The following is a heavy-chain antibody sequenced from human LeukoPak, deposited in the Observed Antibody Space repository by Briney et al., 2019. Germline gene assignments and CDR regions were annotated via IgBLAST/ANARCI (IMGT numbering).Heavy chain of an antibody. CDR1: GFTFSSYW. D-gene: IGHD4-23*01. CDR2: INHNGNVN. V-gene: IGHV3-7*01. CDR3: ACDYGGNSGVDY. J-gene: IGHJ4*02. Sequence: GGSLRLSCAASGFTFSSYWKNWARQAPGKGLEWVASINHNGNVNYYVDSVKGRFTISRDNSKNTLYLQMNSLRAEDTAVYYCACDYGGNSGVDYWGQGTLVTVSS.